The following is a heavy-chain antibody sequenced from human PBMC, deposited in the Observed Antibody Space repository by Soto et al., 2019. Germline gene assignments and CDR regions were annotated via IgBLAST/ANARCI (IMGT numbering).Heavy chain of an antibody. CDR2: MRSKANSYAT. D-gene: IGHD3-3*01. V-gene: IGHV3-73*01. J-gene: IGHJ2*01. CDR1: GFTFSGSA. CDR3: TRLSGDFWIGYYPTSERYDCFDL. Sequence: GGSLRLSCAASGFTFSGSAMHWVRQASGKGLEWVGRMRSKANSYATAYAASVKGRVTISRDDSKNTAYLQMNSLKTEDTAVYYCTRLSGDFWIGYYPTSERYDCFDLWGQGMLLTVS.